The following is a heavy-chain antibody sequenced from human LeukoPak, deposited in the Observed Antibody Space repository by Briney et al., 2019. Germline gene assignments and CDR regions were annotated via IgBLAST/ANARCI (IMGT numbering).Heavy chain of an antibody. CDR3: ARGFDWLLQEGDYFDY. CDR2: INTNTGNP. V-gene: IGHV7-4-1*02. J-gene: IGHJ4*02. Sequence: GASVKVSCKASGYTFTSYAMNWVRQAPGQGLEWMGWINTNTGNPTYAQGFTGRFVFSLDTSVSTAYLQISSLKAEDTAVYYCARGFDWLLQEGDYFDYWGQGTLVTVSS. D-gene: IGHD3-9*01. CDR1: GYTFTSYA.